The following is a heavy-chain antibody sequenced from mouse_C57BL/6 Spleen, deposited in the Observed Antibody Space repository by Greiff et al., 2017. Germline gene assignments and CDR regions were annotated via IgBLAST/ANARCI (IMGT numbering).Heavy chain of an antibody. Sequence: EVQLQQSGPELVKPGASVKMSCKASGYTFTDYNMHWVKQSHGKNLEWIGYINPNNGGTSYNQKFKGKATLTVNTSSSTSYMELRCLTSEDSAFYYCAGCNSAWFADWGKGTLVTVSA. V-gene: IGHV1-22*01. J-gene: IGHJ3*01. CDR2: INPNNGGT. CDR1: GYTFTDYN. D-gene: IGHD2-1*01. CDR3: AGCNSAWFAD.